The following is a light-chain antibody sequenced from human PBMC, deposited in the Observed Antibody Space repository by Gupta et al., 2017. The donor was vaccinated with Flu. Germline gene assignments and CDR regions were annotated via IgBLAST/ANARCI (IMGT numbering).Light chain of an antibody. CDR2: QVS. Sequence: DVVMTQSTPPLPVTLRQPAAIPCRSSQTLVYSAGNTYLNWFQQRPGQSPSRLIYQVSHREFGVPDRFSGSGSGTDFTLKISRVEAEDVGVYYCMQGSRWPWAFGQGTKVEIK. J-gene: IGKJ1*01. CDR3: MQGSRWPWA. CDR1: QTLVYSAGNTY. V-gene: IGKV2-30*01.